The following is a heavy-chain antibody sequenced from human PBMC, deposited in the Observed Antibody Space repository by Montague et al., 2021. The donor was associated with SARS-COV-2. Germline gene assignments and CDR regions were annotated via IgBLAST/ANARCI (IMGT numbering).Heavy chain of an antibody. CDR1: GFTFSSYV. V-gene: IGHV3-30*04. D-gene: IGHD5-24*01. Sequence: SLRLSCAASGFTFSSYVMHWVRQAPGKGLEWVAVTSHDGSNKNYADSVQGRFTISRDNSKNTVYLHMSSLRVGDTAVYYCAREDGDAFDVWGQGTMVTVSS. J-gene: IGHJ3*01. CDR3: AREDGDAFDV. CDR2: TSHDGSNK.